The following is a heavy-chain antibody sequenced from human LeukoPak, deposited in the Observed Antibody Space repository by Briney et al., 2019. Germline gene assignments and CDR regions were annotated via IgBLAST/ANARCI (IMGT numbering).Heavy chain of an antibody. CDR2: INHSGST. CDR1: GGSFSGYY. D-gene: IGHD4-17*01. Sequence: SETLSLTCAVYGGSFSGYYWSWIRQPPGKGLEWIGEINHSGSTNYNPSLKSRVTISVDTSKNQFSLKLNSVTAADTAVYYCARLSYGDYAGYWGQGTLVTVSS. V-gene: IGHV4-34*01. J-gene: IGHJ4*02. CDR3: ARLSYGDYAGY.